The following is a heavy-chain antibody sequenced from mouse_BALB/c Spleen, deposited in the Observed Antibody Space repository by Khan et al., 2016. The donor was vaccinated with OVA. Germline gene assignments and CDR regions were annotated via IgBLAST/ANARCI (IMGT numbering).Heavy chain of an antibody. Sequence: EVELVESGGDLVKPGGSLKLSCAASGFTFSTYGMSLVRQAPDKMLEWVATVSTGGSYTYYPDSVKGRFTISRDNAKNTLYLQMSGLRSEDTAMFYCTRLAYYYDSEGFAYWGQGTLVTVSA. J-gene: IGHJ3*01. CDR3: TRLAYYYDSEGFAY. V-gene: IGHV5-6*01. D-gene: IGHD1-1*01. CDR2: VSTGGSYT. CDR1: GFTFSTYG.